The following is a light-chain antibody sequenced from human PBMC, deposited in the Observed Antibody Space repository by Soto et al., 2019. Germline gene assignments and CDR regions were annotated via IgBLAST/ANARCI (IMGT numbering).Light chain of an antibody. J-gene: IGKJ2*01. Sequence: EIVMTQSPATLSVSPGERATLSCRASQSVSSNLAWYQQRPGPAPRLLIYCASIRATGIPASFSGSGSGIEFTLKIGSLHAKDVAVFYCHKNTNGPHTFGHGTKLEI. CDR1: QSVSSN. CDR3: HKNTNGPHT. V-gene: IGKV3-15*01. CDR2: CAS.